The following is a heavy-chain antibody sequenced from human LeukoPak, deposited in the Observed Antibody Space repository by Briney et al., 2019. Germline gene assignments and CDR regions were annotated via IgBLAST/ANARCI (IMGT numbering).Heavy chain of an antibody. J-gene: IGHJ6*04. Sequence: ASVKVSCKASGYTLTSYAMHWVRQAPGQRLERMGWINAGNGNTKYSQKFQGRVTITRDTSASTAYMELSSLRSEDTAVYYCARASPTLFRGYSGYLKYYYYGMDVWGKGTTVTVSS. D-gene: IGHD5-12*01. CDR2: INAGNGNT. CDR1: GYTLTSYA. V-gene: IGHV1-3*01. CDR3: ARASPTLFRGYSGYLKYYYYGMDV.